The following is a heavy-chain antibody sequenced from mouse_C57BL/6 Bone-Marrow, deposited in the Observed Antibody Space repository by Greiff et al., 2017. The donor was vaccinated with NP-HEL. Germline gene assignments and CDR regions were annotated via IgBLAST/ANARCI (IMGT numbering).Heavy chain of an antibody. V-gene: IGHV1-61*01. Sequence: QVQLQQPGAELVRPGSSVKLSCKASGYTFTSYWMDWVKQRPGQGLEWIGNIYPSDSETHYNQKFKDKATLTVDKSYSTAYMQLSSLTSEDSAVYYCARSPICYAMDYWGQGTSVTVSS. CDR2: IYPSDSET. J-gene: IGHJ4*01. CDR1: GYTFTSYW. CDR3: ARSPICYAMDY.